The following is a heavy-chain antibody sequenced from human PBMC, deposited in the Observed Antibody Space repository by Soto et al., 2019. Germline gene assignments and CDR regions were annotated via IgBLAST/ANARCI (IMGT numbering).Heavy chain of an antibody. CDR3: ATGGELGSIDY. CDR1: GFTFSGRW. D-gene: IGHD3-16*01. V-gene: IGHV3-74*01. CDR2: IISDGSRT. Sequence: EVQLVESGGGLVQPGGSLKLSCVASGFTFSGRWMHWVRQSPGKGLVWVSHIISDGSRTSYVDSVKGRFSISRDNAENTVSLQLNRLRVEDTAVYYCATGGELGSIDYWGQGILVTVSS. J-gene: IGHJ4*02.